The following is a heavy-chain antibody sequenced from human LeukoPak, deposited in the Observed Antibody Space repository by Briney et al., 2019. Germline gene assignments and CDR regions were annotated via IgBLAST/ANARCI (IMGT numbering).Heavy chain of an antibody. D-gene: IGHD4-17*01. V-gene: IGHV4-34*01. CDR2: FNHSGST. Sequence: SETLSLTCAVYGGSFSGYYWSWIRQPPGKGLEWIGEFNHSGSTNYHPSLRSRVTISVDTSKNQFSLKLSLVTAEETVVYYCGRHGDYALIDYWGQGTLVTVSS. CDR1: GGSFSGYY. CDR3: GRHGDYALIDY. J-gene: IGHJ4*02.